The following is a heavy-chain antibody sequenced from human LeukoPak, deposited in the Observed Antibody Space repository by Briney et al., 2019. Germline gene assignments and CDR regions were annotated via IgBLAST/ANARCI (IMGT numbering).Heavy chain of an antibody. D-gene: IGHD6-13*01. J-gene: IGHJ4*02. CDR2: IYYSGST. V-gene: IGHV4-39*02. Sequence: SETLSLTCTVSGGSISSSSYYWGWIRQPPGKGLEWIGSIYYSGSTYYNPSLKSRVTISVDTSKNQFSLKLSSVTAADTAVYYCARDASIAAAGTPITVFDYWGQGTLVTVSS. CDR3: ARDASIAAAGTPITVFDY. CDR1: GGSISSSSYY.